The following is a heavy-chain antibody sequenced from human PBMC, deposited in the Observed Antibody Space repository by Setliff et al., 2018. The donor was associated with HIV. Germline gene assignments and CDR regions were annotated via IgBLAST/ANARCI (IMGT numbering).Heavy chain of an antibody. J-gene: IGHJ4*02. V-gene: IGHV3-30*07. Sequence: GGSLRLSCAASGFISDDYAMHWVRQAPGKGLESVSFISYDGGSKYYADSVKGRFTISRDNSKNTLYLQMNSLRVEDTAIYYCARAWAMQQLVPAYWGQGTLVTVSS. CDR1: GFISDDYA. D-gene: IGHD6-6*01. CDR2: ISYDGGSK. CDR3: ARAWAMQQLVPAY.